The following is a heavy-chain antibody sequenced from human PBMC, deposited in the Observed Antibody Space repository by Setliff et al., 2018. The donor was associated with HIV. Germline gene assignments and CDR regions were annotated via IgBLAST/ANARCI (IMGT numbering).Heavy chain of an antibody. CDR1: GFTFSSYG. D-gene: IGHD2-2*01. J-gene: IGHJ4*02. CDR3: AKAYCSTTTCPFDN. CDR2: ISYDESKK. V-gene: IGHV3-30*18. Sequence: GGSLRLSCAASGFTFSSYGMHWVRQAPGKGLEWVAVISYDESKKYYADSVKGRFTISRDYSKNTLYLQMNSLRAEDAAVYYCAKAYCSTTTCPFDNWGQGTRVTVS.